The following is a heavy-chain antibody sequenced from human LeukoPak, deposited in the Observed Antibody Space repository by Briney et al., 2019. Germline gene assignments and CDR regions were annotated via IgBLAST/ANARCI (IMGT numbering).Heavy chain of an antibody. D-gene: IGHD3-9*01. CDR1: AFTFSSYG. J-gene: IGHJ4*02. CDR2: IRYDGRNK. V-gene: IGHV3-30*02. Sequence: GGSLRLSCAASAFTFSSYGMHWVRQAPGKGLEWVAFIRYDGRNKYYADSVKGRFTISRDNSKNTLYLQMNSLRAEDTDVYYCARPRAVYDILTGFDYWGQGTRVTVSS. CDR3: ARPRAVYDILTGFDY.